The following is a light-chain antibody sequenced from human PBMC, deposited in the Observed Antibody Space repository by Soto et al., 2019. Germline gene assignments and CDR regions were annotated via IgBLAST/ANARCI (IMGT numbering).Light chain of an antibody. CDR2: GAS. CDR1: QGISSN. J-gene: IGKJ1*01. CDR3: QKLNAYPPWT. V-gene: IGKV1-9*01. Sequence: QLTQSPSSLSASVGDRDTITCRASQGISSNLAWYQQKPGRAPKLLIFGASTLQSGVPSRFSGSGSGTDFTLTISSLQPEDFATYFCQKLNAYPPWTFGQGTKVEIK.